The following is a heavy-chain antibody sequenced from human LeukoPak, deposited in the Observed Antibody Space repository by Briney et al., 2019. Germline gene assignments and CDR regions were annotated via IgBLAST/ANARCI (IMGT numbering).Heavy chain of an antibody. CDR1: GFTFSSYG. CDR2: IWYDGSNK. D-gene: IGHD3-22*01. J-gene: IGHJ4*02. V-gene: IGHV3-33*06. CDR3: AKGPLYDSSDNFDY. Sequence: GGSLRLSCAASGFTFSSYGMHWVRQAPGKGLEWVAVIWYDGSNKYYVDSVKGRFTISRDNSKNTLYQQMNSLRAEDTAVYYCAKGPLYDSSDNFDYWGQGTLVTVSS.